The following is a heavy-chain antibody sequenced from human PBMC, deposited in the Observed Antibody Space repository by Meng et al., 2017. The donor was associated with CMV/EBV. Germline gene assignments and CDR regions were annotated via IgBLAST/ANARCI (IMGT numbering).Heavy chain of an antibody. CDR3: ATGRPAAIRGGPFDY. CDR2: FDPEDGET. D-gene: IGHD2-2*01. CDR1: GYTLTELS. J-gene: IGHJ4*02. V-gene: IGHV1-24*01. Sequence: HVPLSQAGAEVKNPCASVKVPCKVSGYTLTELSMHWVRQAPGKGLEWMGVFDPEDGETIYAQKFQGRVTMTEDTSTDTAYMELSSLRSEDTAVYYCATGRPAAIRGGPFDYWGQGTLVTVSS.